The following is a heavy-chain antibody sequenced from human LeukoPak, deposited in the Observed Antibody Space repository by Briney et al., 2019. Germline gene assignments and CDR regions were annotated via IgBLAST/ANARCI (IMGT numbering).Heavy chain of an antibody. J-gene: IGHJ3*02. Sequence: PSETLSLTCAVYGGSFSGYYWSWIRQPPGKGLEWIGEINHSGSTNYNPSLKSRVTISVDTSKNQFSLKLSSVTAADTAVYCCGGGYHPYDAFDIWGQGTMVTVSS. CDR3: GGGYHPYDAFDI. V-gene: IGHV4-34*01. CDR1: GGSFSGYY. D-gene: IGHD3-22*01. CDR2: INHSGST.